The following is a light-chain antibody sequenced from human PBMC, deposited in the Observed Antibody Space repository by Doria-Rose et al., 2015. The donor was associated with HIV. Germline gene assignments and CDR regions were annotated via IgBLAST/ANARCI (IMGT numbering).Light chain of an antibody. V-gene: IGKV3-20*01. CDR1: QSSSSTY. CDR3: HQYGTSWT. CDR2: DGS. J-gene: IGKJ1*01. Sequence: TQSPGTLSLSPGERATLSCSASQSSSSTYLAWYQQKPGQAPSPLIYDGSTRATGIPDRFSASGSGTDFTLTINRLEPEDFALYYCHQYGTSWTFGQGTKVGI.